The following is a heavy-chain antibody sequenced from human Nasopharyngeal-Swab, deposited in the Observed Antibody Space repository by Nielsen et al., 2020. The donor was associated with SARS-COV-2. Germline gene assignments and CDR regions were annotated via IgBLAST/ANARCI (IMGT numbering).Heavy chain of an antibody. V-gene: IGHV4-59*01. Sequence: SETLSLTCTVSGGSISSYYWSWIRQPPGKGLEWIGYIYYSGSTNYNPSLKSRVTISVYTSKNQFSLKLSSVTAADTAIYYCARDGRSSWYFDLWGRGTLVTVSS. CDR1: GGSISSYY. CDR3: ARDGRSSWYFDL. J-gene: IGHJ2*01. CDR2: IYYSGST.